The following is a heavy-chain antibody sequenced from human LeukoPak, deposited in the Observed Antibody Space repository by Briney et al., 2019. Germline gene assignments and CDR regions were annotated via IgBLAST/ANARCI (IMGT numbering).Heavy chain of an antibody. CDR1: GFTFYSDW. J-gene: IGHJ4*02. V-gene: IGHV3-7*03. Sequence: GGSLRLSCAASGFTFYSDWMTWVRQAPGKGLEWVANINPDGSQKYYVDSVKGRFTISRDNAKNSLSLQMNSLRAEDAALYYCARHDCTSANCPLDYWGQGTLVAVSS. D-gene: IGHD2-2*01. CDR2: INPDGSQK. CDR3: ARHDCTSANCPLDY.